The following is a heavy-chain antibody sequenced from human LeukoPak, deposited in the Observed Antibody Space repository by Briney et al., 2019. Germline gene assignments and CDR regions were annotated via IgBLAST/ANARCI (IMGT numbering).Heavy chain of an antibody. V-gene: IGHV4-30-4*01. Sequence: PSETLSLTCTVSGGSISSGDYSWSWIRQPPGKGLEWIAYMYYSGGTYYNPSLKSRATIPVDTSKNQFSRKLSSVTAADTAVYYCARPYYYDSRIDPWGQGTLVTVSS. D-gene: IGHD3-22*01. CDR1: GGSISSGDYS. J-gene: IGHJ5*02. CDR2: MYYSGGT. CDR3: ARPYYYDSRIDP.